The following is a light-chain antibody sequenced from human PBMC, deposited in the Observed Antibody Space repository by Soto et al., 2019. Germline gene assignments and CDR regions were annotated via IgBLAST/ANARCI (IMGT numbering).Light chain of an antibody. V-gene: IGKV3-11*01. J-gene: IGKJ1*01. CDR3: QQRSDWPPWT. Sequence: ERVMTQSPATLSVSPGKRDTLSCLASQSVSTNLAWYQQKPGQAPRLLSYGASNRATGIPDRFSGSGSGTDFTLTISSLEPEDFAVYYCQQRSDWPPWTFGQGTKVDIK. CDR1: QSVSTN. CDR2: GAS.